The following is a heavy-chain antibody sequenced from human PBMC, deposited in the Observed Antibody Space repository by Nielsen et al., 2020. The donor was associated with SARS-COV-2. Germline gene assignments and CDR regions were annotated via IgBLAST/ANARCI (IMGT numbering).Heavy chain of an antibody. CDR1: GFTIAGYG. V-gene: IGHV3-23*01. Sequence: GESLKISCAVSGFTIAGYGLSWVRQAPGKGLEWVSGISGSSGDTYYTDSVKGRFTMSRDDFKNTLYLQMNSLRAEDTAIYYCAKDGVWQGLNYYHKKWYFDLWGRGTLVTVSS. D-gene: IGHD3-22*01. CDR2: ISGSSGDT. CDR3: AKDGVWQGLNYYHKKWYFDL. J-gene: IGHJ2*01.